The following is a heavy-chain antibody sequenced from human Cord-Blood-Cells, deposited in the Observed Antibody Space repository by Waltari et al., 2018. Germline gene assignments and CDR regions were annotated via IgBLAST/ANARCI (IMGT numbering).Heavy chain of an antibody. V-gene: IGHV1-3*01. CDR3: ARLRYDLWSGYHNYYYYGMDV. Sequence: QVQLVQSGAEVKKPGASVKVSCKAYGYTFTSYAMHWVRQAPGQRLEWMGWINAGNGNTKYSQKFQGRVTITRDTSASTAYMELSSLRSEDTVVYYCARLRYDLWSGYHNYYYYGMDVWGQGTTVTVSS. J-gene: IGHJ6*02. CDR2: INAGNGNT. D-gene: IGHD3-3*01. CDR1: GYTFTSYA.